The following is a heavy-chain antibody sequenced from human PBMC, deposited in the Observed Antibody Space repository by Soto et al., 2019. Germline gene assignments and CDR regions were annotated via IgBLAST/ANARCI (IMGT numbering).Heavy chain of an antibody. V-gene: IGHV1-3*01. CDR2: INAGNGNT. CDR1: GYTFTSYA. D-gene: IGHD6-13*01. CDR3: ARMGIAAAGYYYYYGMDV. Sequence: ASVKVSCKASGYTFTSYAMHWVRQAPGQRLEWMGWINAGNGNTKYSQKFQGRVTITRDTSTSTAYMELSSLRSEDTAVYYCARMGIAAAGYYYYYGMDVWGQGTTVTVSS. J-gene: IGHJ6*02.